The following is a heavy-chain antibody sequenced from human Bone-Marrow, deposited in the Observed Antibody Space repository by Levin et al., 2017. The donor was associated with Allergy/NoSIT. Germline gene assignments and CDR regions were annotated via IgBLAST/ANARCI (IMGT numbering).Heavy chain of an antibody. CDR1: GFIFSDYP. CDR3: AKDRPGSFMFDY. J-gene: IGHJ4*02. Sequence: GESLKISCTASGFIFSDYPMFWVRQAPGKGLEWVARISHDGSITNYADSMKGRFTISRDNAKNTLYLQMRSLRPDDTAVYNCAKDRPGSFMFDYWGQGTLVTVSS. D-gene: IGHD3-10*01. CDR2: ISHDGSIT. V-gene: IGHV3-30-3*01.